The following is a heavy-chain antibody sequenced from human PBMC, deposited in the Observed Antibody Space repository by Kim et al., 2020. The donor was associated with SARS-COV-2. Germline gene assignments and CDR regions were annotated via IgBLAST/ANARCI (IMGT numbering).Heavy chain of an antibody. V-gene: IGHV3-9*01. Sequence: GGSLRLSCAASGFTFGDYAMHWVRLTPGKGLEWVSGINSNGDTMGYADSVKGRFTISRDNAQKSLYLQMNILRAEDTALYYCAKDKSPPYDSSGFSFYYFDYWGQGALVTVSS. J-gene: IGHJ4*02. CDR3: AKDKSPPYDSSGFSFYYFDY. CDR1: GFTFGDYA. D-gene: IGHD3-22*01. CDR2: INSNGDTM.